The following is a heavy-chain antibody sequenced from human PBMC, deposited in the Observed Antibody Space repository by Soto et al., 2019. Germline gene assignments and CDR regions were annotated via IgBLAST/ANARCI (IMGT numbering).Heavy chain of an antibody. CDR1: GYSFNTYW. V-gene: IGHV5-51*01. CDR2: IHPWDSDT. J-gene: IGHJ3*02. CDR3: ATQMRDGYKNYDAFDI. Sequence: PGESLKISCRGSGYSFNTYWIGWVRQMPGKGLEWMGIIHPWDSDTKYNPSFQGQVTISVDRAISTAYLQWSSLKASDTGMYYCATQMRDGYKNYDAFDIWGQGTMVTVSS. D-gene: IGHD5-12*01.